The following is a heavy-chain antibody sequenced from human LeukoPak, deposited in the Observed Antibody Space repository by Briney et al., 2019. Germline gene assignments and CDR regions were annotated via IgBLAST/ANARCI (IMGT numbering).Heavy chain of an antibody. D-gene: IGHD4-23*01. Sequence: PGGSLRLSCAASGFTFSSYAMSWVRQAPGKGLEWVSAVSGSGASTYYADSVKGRFTISRDNGKNTLFLQMNSLRAEDAAVYYCVRGNDYGGPHYWGQGTLVTVSS. CDR1: GFTFSSYA. V-gene: IGHV3-23*01. CDR2: VSGSGAST. CDR3: VRGNDYGGPHY. J-gene: IGHJ4*02.